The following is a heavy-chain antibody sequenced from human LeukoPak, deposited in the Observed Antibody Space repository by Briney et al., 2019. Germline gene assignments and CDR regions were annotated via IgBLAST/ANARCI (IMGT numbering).Heavy chain of an antibody. CDR2: INPNSGGT. CDR1: GYTFTGYY. D-gene: IGHD3-10*01. J-gene: IGHJ5*02. V-gene: IGHV1-2*02. Sequence: ASVKVSCKASGYTFTGYYMHWVRQAPGQGLEWMGWINPNSGGTNYAQKFQGRVTMTRDTSISTAYMELSRLRSDDTAVYYCARTDGSGSYYKSGAWFDPWGQGTLVTVSS. CDR3: ARTDGSGSYYKSGAWFDP.